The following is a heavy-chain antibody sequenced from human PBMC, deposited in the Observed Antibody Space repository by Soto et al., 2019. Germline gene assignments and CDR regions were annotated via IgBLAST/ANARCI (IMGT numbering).Heavy chain of an antibody. CDR1: GFSFSNYA. Sequence: GGSLRLSCSASGFSFSNYAMHWVRQAPGKGLEWVGRIKSKTDGGTTDYAAPVKGRFTISRDDSKNTLYLQMNSLKTEDTAVYYCTTSSYYYGSGKPSASNYFDYWGQGTLVTVSS. J-gene: IGHJ4*02. D-gene: IGHD3-10*01. CDR3: TTSSYYYGSGKPSASNYFDY. CDR2: IKSKTDGGTT. V-gene: IGHV3-15*01.